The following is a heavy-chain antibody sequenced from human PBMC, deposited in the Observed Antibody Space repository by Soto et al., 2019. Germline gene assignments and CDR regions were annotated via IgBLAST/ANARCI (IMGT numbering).Heavy chain of an antibody. Sequence: QVQLVQSGAEVKKPESSVKVSCKAPGCTFSTYAISWVRQAPGQRLEWMGGIIPMFGTANYAQRFQDRVTITADKSTNTVYMELSSLRSEDTAVYFCASGIQLWLRRINNGYSGWGQGTLVTVSS. J-gene: IGHJ4*02. CDR3: ASGIQLWLRRINNGYSG. V-gene: IGHV1-69*14. CDR1: GCTFSTYA. CDR2: IIPMFGTA. D-gene: IGHD5-18*01.